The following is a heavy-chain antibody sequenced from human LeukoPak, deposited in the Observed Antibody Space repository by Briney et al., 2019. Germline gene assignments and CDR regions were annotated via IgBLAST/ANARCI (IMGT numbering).Heavy chain of an antibody. CDR1: GGSISSSSYY. CDR2: IYYSGST. D-gene: IGHD3-9*01. Sequence: SETLSLTCTVSGGSISSSSYYWGWIRQPPGKGLEWIGSIYYSGSTYYNPSLKSRVTISVDTSKNQFSLKLSSVTAADTAVYYCARRHILTGYRRDTLYYFDYWGQGTLVTVSS. V-gene: IGHV4-39*01. CDR3: ARRHILTGYRRDTLYYFDY. J-gene: IGHJ4*02.